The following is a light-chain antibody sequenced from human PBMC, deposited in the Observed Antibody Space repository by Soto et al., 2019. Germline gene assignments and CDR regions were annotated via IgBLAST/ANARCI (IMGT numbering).Light chain of an antibody. CDR2: AAS. J-gene: IGKJ2*01. CDR1: QGISSY. CDR3: QQLNSYPMYT. Sequence: DIQLTQSPSFLSASVGDRVTITCRASQGISSYLAWYQQKPGKAPKLLIYAASTLQSGVPSRFGGSGSGTEFTLTISSLQPEDFATYYCQQLNSYPMYTFGQGTKLEIK. V-gene: IGKV1-9*01.